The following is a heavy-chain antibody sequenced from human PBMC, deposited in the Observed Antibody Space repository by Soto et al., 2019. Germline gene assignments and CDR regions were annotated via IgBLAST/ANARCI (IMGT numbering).Heavy chain of an antibody. CDR1: GFAFSTYG. CDR2: ITSDVNYK. CDR3: AKGGSFDI. D-gene: IGHD3-16*01. J-gene: IGHJ4*02. Sequence: LRLSCAASGFAFSTYGLHWVRQAPGKELEWVAIITSDVNYKYYADSVKGRFTISSDNSKNTLFLQMNSLGAEDTAVYYCAKGGSFDIWGQGTLVTVSS. V-gene: IGHV3-30*18.